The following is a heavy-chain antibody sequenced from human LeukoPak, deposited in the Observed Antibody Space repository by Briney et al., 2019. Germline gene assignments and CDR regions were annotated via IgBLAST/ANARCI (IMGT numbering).Heavy chain of an antibody. CDR2: IYYSGST. CDR3: ARDFSSSSTVYYYYYMDV. V-gene: IGHV4-61*03. D-gene: IGHD6-6*01. CDR1: GYSISSGYY. J-gene: IGHJ6*03. Sequence: SETLSLTCTVSGYSISSGYYWGWIRQPPGKGLKWIGYIYYSGSTNYNPSLKSRVTISVDTSKNHFSLKLSSVTAADTAIYYCARDFSSSSTVYYYYYMDVWGKGTTVTVSS.